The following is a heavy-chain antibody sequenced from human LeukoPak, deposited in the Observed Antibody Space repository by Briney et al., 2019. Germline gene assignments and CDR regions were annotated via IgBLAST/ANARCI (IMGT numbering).Heavy chain of an antibody. CDR1: GYTFSGYY. Sequence: ASVKVSCKASGYTFSGYYLHWVRQAPGQGLEWMGWINPNTGDTNYAQKFQGRVTMTRDTSISTAYMDLSRLTSDDTAVYYCGRDDHWGLGDYWGQGTLVTVS. CDR2: INPNTGDT. CDR3: GRDDHWGLGDY. J-gene: IGHJ4*02. D-gene: IGHD3-16*01. V-gene: IGHV1-2*02.